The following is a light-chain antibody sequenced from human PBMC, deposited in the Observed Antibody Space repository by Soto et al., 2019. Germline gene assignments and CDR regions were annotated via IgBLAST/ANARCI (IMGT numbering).Light chain of an antibody. CDR2: DAS. CDR3: QQYDNILLT. J-gene: IGKJ4*01. CDR1: QDISNY. Sequence: DIQMTQSPSSLSASVGDRVTITCQASQDISNYLNWYQQKPGKAPKLLIYDASNLETGVPSRFSGSGSGTDFTFTISSLQPEDIATYYCQQYDNILLTFCGGTKVDI. V-gene: IGKV1-33*01.